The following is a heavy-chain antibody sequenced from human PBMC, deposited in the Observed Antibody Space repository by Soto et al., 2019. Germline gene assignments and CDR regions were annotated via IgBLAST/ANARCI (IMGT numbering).Heavy chain of an antibody. V-gene: IGHV4-59*01. CDR2: IWYSGRT. J-gene: IGHJ4*02. CDR3: ARLGGVAARTFDY. D-gene: IGHD6-6*01. CDR1: GDSIRDFF. Sequence: PSETLSLTCTVSGDSIRDFFWSWLRQPPGKGLEWIGYIWYSGRTDYNPSLNNRVKISIETSKTQFSLTLSSVTAADTAVYYCARLGGVAARTFDYWGPGTLVTVS.